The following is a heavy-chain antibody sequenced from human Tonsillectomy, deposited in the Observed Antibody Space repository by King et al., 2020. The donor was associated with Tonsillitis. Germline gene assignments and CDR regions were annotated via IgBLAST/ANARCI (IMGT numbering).Heavy chain of an antibody. CDR2: ISGSGGST. Sequence: VQLVESGGGLVQPGGSLRLSCAASGFSFSSYAMTWVRQAPGKGLEWVSAISGSGGSTYYADSVKGRFTISRDNSKNTLYLQMNSLRAEDTAVYYCARDVGADSSSWSWFDYWGQGTLVTVSS. CDR1: GFSFSSYA. D-gene: IGHD6-13*01. J-gene: IGHJ4*02. V-gene: IGHV3-23*04. CDR3: ARDVGADSSSWSWFDY.